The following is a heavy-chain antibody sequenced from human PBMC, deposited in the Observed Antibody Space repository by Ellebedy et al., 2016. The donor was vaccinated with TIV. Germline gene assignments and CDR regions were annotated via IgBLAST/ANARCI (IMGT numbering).Heavy chain of an antibody. D-gene: IGHD5-18*01. Sequence: ASVKVSXKASGYTFTSYDINWVRQATGQGLEWMGWMNPNSGNTGYAQKFQGRVTMTRNTSISTAYMELSSLRSEDTAVYYCATGGYSYGATYYYYYMDVWGKGTTVTVSS. J-gene: IGHJ6*03. CDR3: ATGGYSYGATYYYYYMDV. CDR2: MNPNSGNT. V-gene: IGHV1-8*01. CDR1: GYTFTSYD.